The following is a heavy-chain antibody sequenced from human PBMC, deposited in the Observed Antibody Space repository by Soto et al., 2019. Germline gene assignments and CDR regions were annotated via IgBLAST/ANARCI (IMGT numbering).Heavy chain of an antibody. CDR1: GFTFSRYW. V-gene: IGHV3-7*03. CDR2: IKEDGSAK. D-gene: IGHD2-15*01. J-gene: IGHJ4*02. Sequence: GSLRLSCAASGFTFSRYWMSWVRQAPGKGPEWVANIKEDGSAKYYVDSVKGRFTISRDNVENSLYLQLNSLRAEDTAVYYCARIGSNNYCSGGSCYAFDYWGQGTLVTVSS. CDR3: ARIGSNNYCSGGSCYAFDY.